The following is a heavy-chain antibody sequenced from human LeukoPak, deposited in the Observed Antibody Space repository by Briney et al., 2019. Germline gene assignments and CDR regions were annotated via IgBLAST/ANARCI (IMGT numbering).Heavy chain of an antibody. J-gene: IGHJ4*02. Sequence: GGSLRLSCAASGFTFSTYSMHWVRQAPGKGLEWVSSISSSSSYIYYTDSVKGRFTISRVNAKNSLYLQMNSLRAEDTAVYYCARGPSSGWSQGGYYFDYWGQGTLVTVFS. CDR2: ISSSSSYI. V-gene: IGHV3-21*01. CDR1: GFTFSTYS. D-gene: IGHD6-19*01. CDR3: ARGPSSGWSQGGYYFDY.